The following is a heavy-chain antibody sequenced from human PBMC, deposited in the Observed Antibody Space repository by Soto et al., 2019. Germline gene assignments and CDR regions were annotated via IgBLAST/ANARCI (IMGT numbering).Heavy chain of an antibody. CDR1: GYSISSGYY. CDR3: ARDGAMVRGVLYNWFDP. V-gene: IGHV4-38-2*02. CDR2: IYHSGST. J-gene: IGHJ5*02. D-gene: IGHD3-10*01. Sequence: SETLSLTCAVSGYSISSGYYWGWIRQPPGKGLEWIGSIYHSGSTYYNPSLKSRVTISVDTSKNQFSLKLSSVTAADTAVYYCARDGAMVRGVLYNWFDPWGQGTLVTVSS.